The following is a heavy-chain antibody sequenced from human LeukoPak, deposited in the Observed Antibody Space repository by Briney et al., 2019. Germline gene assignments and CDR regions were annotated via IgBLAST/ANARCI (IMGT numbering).Heavy chain of an antibody. CDR2: IYYSGST. Sequence: SETLSLTCTVSGGSISSSSYYWGWIRQPPGKGLEWIGSIYYSGSTYYNPSLKSRVTISVDTSKNQFSLQLRSVTAADTAVYYCARDRYYEPLDYWGQGTLVTVST. CDR3: ARDRYYEPLDY. V-gene: IGHV4-39*07. CDR1: GGSISSSSYY. J-gene: IGHJ4*02. D-gene: IGHD3-22*01.